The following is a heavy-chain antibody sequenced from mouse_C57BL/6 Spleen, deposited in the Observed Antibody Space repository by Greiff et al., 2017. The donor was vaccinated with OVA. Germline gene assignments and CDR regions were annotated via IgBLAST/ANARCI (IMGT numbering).Heavy chain of an antibody. Sequence: VHVKQSGTVLARPGASVKMSCKTSGYTFTSYWMHWVKQRPGQGLEWIGAIYPGNSDTSYNQKFKGKAKLTAVTSASTAYMELSSLTNEDSAVYYCAYGSSYYAMDYWGQGTSVTVSS. CDR3: AYGSSYYAMDY. CDR2: IYPGNSDT. V-gene: IGHV1-5*01. J-gene: IGHJ4*01. CDR1: GYTFTSYW. D-gene: IGHD1-1*01.